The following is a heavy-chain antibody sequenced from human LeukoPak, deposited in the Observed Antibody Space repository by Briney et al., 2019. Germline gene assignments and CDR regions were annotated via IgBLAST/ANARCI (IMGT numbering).Heavy chain of an antibody. V-gene: IGHV4-4*07. CDR3: ARGRITMVRGVITYYFDY. Sequence: SGTLSLTCTVSGGSISSYYWSWIRQPAGKGLEWIGRIYTSGSTNYNPSLKSRVTMSVDTSKNQFSLKLSSVTAADTAVYYCARGRITMVRGVITYYFDYWGQGTLVTVSS. J-gene: IGHJ4*02. D-gene: IGHD3-10*01. CDR2: IYTSGST. CDR1: GGSISSYY.